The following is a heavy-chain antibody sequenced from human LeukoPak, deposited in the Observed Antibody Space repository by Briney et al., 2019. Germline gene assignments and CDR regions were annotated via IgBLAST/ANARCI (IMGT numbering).Heavy chain of an antibody. D-gene: IGHD5-12*01. J-gene: IGHJ3*02. CDR2: TYYRSKWYN. CDR1: GGSVSSNSVA. V-gene: IGHV6-1*01. CDR3: ARQYRGAFDI. Sequence: PSQTLSLTWAISGGSVSSNSVAWHWIRQSPSRGRECLGRTYYRSKWYNDYALSVKSPITIHPDTSKNQFSLQLNSVTPEDTAVYYCARQYRGAFDIWGQGTVVTVSS.